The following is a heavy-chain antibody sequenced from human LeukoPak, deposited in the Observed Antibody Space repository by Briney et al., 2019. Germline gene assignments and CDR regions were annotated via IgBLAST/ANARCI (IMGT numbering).Heavy chain of an antibody. CDR1: GGTFSSYA. D-gene: IGHD3-16*02. CDR2: MNPNSGNT. CDR3: ATTPPSYYDYVWGSYRYGYFDY. Sequence: ASVTVSCKASGGTFSSYAISWVRQAPGQGLEWMGWMNPNSGNTGYAQKFQGRVTMTRNTSISTAYMELSSLRSEDTAVYYCATTPPSYYDYVWGSYRYGYFDYWGQGTLVAVSS. V-gene: IGHV1-8*02. J-gene: IGHJ4*02.